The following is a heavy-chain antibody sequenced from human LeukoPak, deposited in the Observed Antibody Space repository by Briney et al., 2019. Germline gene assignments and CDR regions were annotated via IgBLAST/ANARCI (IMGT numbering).Heavy chain of an antibody. V-gene: IGHV1-18*01. CDR2: ISAYNGNT. Sequence: GASVKVSCKASGYTFTSYGVSWVRQAPGQGPEWMGWISAYNGNTNYAQKLQGRVTMTTDTSTSTAYMELRSLRSDDTAVYYCARCGGGSCYSNFDYWGQGTLVTVSS. D-gene: IGHD2-15*01. J-gene: IGHJ4*02. CDR3: ARCGGGSCYSNFDY. CDR1: GYTFTSYG.